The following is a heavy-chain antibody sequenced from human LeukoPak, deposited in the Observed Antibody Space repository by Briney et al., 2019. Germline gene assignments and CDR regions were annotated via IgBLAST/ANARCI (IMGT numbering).Heavy chain of an antibody. Sequence: SETLSLTCAVSGGSMSSHFCSWLRQPPGGGMGWIGYISYSGYSNYNTSLKSRVTMSVDTSKHQFSLKLTSATAADTALYYCARDGVCSQGPAIDIWGQGTMVTVSS. J-gene: IGHJ3*02. CDR2: ISYSGYS. CDR3: ARDGVCSQGPAIDI. V-gene: IGHV4-59*11. D-gene: IGHD3-3*01. CDR1: GGSMSSHF.